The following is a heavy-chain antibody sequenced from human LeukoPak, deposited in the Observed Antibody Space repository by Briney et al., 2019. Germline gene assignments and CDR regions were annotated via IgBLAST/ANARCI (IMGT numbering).Heavy chain of an antibody. J-gene: IGHJ5*02. Sequence: SETLSLTCTVSGASISSASYWTWIRQPPGKGVEWIAHIYNGVNTNYNPSLKSRVTISVDTSKNQFSLRLNSVTAADTAVYYCARSRAFNSGAFDPWGQGSLVTVSS. CDR1: GASISSASY. D-gene: IGHD1-26*01. CDR3: ARSRAFNSGAFDP. V-gene: IGHV4-61*01. CDR2: IYNGVNT.